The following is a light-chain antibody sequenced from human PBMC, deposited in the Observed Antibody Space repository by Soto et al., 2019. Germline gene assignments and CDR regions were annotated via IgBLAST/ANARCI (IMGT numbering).Light chain of an antibody. CDR1: SSDIGTYNY. CDR2: EVT. J-gene: IGLJ2*01. Sequence: QSALTQPPSASGSPGQSVTISCIGTSSDIGTYNYVSWYQQHPGKAPRVIIYEVTKRPSGVPNRFSASKSGNTASLTVSGLQAEDEAVYFCASYAPNHNLLFGGGTKLTVL. V-gene: IGLV2-8*01. CDR3: ASYAPNHNLL.